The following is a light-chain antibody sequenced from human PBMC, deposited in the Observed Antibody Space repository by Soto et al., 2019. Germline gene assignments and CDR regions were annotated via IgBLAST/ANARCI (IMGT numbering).Light chain of an antibody. CDR2: DNN. CDR1: SSNVGNNY. J-gene: IGLJ2*01. Sequence: QSVLTQPPSVSASPGQKVTISCSGSSSNVGNNYVSWYQQHPGKAPKLLIYDNNKRPSGIPDRFSGSKSGTSATLGITGLQTGDEADYYCCTWAGSPSSGVFGGGTKVTVL. CDR3: CTWAGSPSSGV. V-gene: IGLV1-51*01.